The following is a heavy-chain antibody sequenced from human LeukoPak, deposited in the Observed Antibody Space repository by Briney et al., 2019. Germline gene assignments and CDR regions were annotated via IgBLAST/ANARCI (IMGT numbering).Heavy chain of an antibody. J-gene: IGHJ4*02. CDR3: AKDHDYYNTSGFPF. D-gene: IGHD3-22*01. Sequence: PGGSLRLSCAASGFTFSDYYMSWIRQAPGKGLEWVSYISSSGSTIYYADSVKGRFTISRDNAKNSLYLQMNSLRAEDTAVYYCAKDHDYYNTSGFPFWGQGTLVTVSS. CDR2: ISSSGSTI. V-gene: IGHV3-11*04. CDR1: GFTFSDYY.